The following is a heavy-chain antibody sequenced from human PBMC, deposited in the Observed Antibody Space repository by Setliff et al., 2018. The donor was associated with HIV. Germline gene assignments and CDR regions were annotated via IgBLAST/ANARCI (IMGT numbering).Heavy chain of an antibody. CDR1: GGSISSHY. V-gene: IGHV4-59*11. CDR2: IYYSGST. J-gene: IGHJ6*03. CDR3: VRTDYSDGRYSMEG. D-gene: IGHD1-26*01. Sequence: PSETLSLTCTVSGGSISSHYWSWIRQPPGKGLGWIVYIYYSGSTNYNPSLKSRVTISVDKSTNQFSLKLDSVTAADTAVYYCVRTDYSDGRYSMEGWGKGTTVTVSS.